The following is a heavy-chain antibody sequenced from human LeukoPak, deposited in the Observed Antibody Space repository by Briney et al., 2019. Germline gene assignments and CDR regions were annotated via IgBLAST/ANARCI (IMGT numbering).Heavy chain of an antibody. D-gene: IGHD3-3*01. CDR2: IRYDGSNK. CDR3: AKVWIFGVAARGDDY. Sequence: GGSLRLSCAASGFTFSSYGMHWVRQAPGKGLEWVAFIRYDGSNKYYADSVKGRFTISRDNSKNTLYLQMNSLRAEDTAVYYCAKVWIFGVAARGDDYWGQGTLVTVSS. CDR1: GFTFSSYG. J-gene: IGHJ4*02. V-gene: IGHV3-30*02.